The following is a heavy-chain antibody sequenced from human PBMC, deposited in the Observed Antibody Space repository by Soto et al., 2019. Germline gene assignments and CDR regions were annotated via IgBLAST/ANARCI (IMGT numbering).Heavy chain of an antibody. V-gene: IGHV1-2*04. D-gene: IGHD6-19*01. CDR2: INPNSGGT. CDR3: ARSAAVVASVYFQH. J-gene: IGHJ1*01. Sequence: ASVKVSCKASGYTFTGYYMHWVRQAPGQGLEWMGWINPNSGGTNYAQKFQGWVTMTRDTSISTAYMELSRLRSDDTAVYYCARSAAVVASVYFQHWGQGTLVTVS. CDR1: GYTFTGYY.